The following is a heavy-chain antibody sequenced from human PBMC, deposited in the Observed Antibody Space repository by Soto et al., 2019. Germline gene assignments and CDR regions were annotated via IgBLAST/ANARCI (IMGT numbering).Heavy chain of an antibody. V-gene: IGHV3-7*01. Sequence: PGGSLRLSCAASGFAFSAYWISYVRQAPGQGLEWVANIRQDGSEECYVDSVNGLVSISRDNANNSLFLPLKSLRAEDTAVYYLARWPNYYESTSYFRQKYFVSWGRG. CDR2: IRQDGSEE. CDR1: GFAFSAYW. J-gene: IGHJ4*02. CDR3: ARWPNYYESTSYFRQKYFVS. D-gene: IGHD3-22*01.